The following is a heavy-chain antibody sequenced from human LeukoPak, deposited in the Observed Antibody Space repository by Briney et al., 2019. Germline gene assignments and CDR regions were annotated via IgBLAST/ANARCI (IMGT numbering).Heavy chain of an antibody. D-gene: IGHD2-2*01. CDR1: GGSFSGYY. CDR3: ARARRYCSSTSCYFNWFDP. Sequence: SETLSLTCAVYGGSFSGYYWSWIRQPPGKGLEWIGEINHSGSTNYNPSLKSQVTISVDTSKNQFSLKLSSVTAADTAVYYCARARRYCSSTSCYFNWFDPWGQGTLVTVSS. CDR2: INHSGST. V-gene: IGHV4-34*01. J-gene: IGHJ5*02.